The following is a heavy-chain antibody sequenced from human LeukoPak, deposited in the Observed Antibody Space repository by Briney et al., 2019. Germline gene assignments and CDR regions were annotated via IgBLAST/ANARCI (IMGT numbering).Heavy chain of an antibody. CDR1: GGSISSYY. CDR2: IYTSGST. D-gene: IGHD3-22*01. CDR3: ARDGGGGKYYYDSSGSIDY. V-gene: IGHV4-4*07. Sequence: PSETLSLTCTVSGGSISSYYWSWIRQPAGKGLEWIGRIYTSGSTNYNPPLKSRVTMSVDTSKNQFSLKLSSVTAADTAVYYCARDGGGGKYYYDSSGSIDYWGQGTLVTVSS. J-gene: IGHJ4*02.